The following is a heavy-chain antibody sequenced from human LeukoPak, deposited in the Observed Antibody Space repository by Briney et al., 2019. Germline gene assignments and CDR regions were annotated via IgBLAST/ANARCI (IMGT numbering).Heavy chain of an antibody. J-gene: IGHJ6*03. D-gene: IGHD3-16*01. V-gene: IGHV1-18*01. CDR3: ARVNVDVFPPFGNSYNMDV. Sequence: GESLKISCKASGYTFTSYGISWVRQAPGQGLEWMGWISAYKGNTNYAQKLQGRVTMTTDTSTTTAYMELSSLRSEDTAVYYCARVNVDVFPPFGNSYNMDVWAKGPRSPSP. CDR1: GYTFTSYG. CDR2: ISAYKGNT.